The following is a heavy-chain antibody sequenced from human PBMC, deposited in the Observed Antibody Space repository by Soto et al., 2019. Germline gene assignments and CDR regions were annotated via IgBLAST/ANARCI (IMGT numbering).Heavy chain of an antibody. CDR2: IYYSGST. Sequence: NPSETLSLTCTVSGGSISSYYWSWIRQPPGKGLEWIGYIYYSGSTNYNPSLKGRVTISVDTSKNQFSLKLSSVTAADTAVYYCARLTGYCSSTSCYAYYGMDVWGQGTTVTVSS. J-gene: IGHJ6*02. CDR3: ARLTGYCSSTSCYAYYGMDV. D-gene: IGHD2-2*01. CDR1: GGSISSYY. V-gene: IGHV4-59*01.